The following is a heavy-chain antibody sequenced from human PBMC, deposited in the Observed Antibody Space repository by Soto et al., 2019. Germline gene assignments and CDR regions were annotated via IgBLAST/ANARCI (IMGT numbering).Heavy chain of an antibody. CDR3: ARERVYNYFEY. Sequence: PGGSLRLSCAASGFTVSSNYMSWVRQAPGKGLEWVSYISTSNIIQYADSVKGRFTISRDNAKNSLYLQMNSLRDEDTAVYYCARERVYNYFEYWGLGTLVTVSS. J-gene: IGHJ4*02. CDR2: ISTSNII. V-gene: IGHV3-48*02. D-gene: IGHD6-13*01. CDR1: GFTVSSNY.